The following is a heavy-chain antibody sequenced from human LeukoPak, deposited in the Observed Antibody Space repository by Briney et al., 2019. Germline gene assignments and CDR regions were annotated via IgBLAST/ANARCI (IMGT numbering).Heavy chain of an antibody. Sequence: GASVKVSCKASGYTFISYGLSWVRQAPGQGLEWMGWISPYNGNTNYAQKLQGRVTMTTDTSTSTAYMELRSLRSDDTAVYYCARDPGYIVVVTATHYYMDVWGKGTTVTVSS. CDR2: ISPYNGNT. J-gene: IGHJ6*03. CDR1: GYTFISYG. V-gene: IGHV1-18*01. CDR3: ARDPGYIVVVTATHYYMDV. D-gene: IGHD2-21*02.